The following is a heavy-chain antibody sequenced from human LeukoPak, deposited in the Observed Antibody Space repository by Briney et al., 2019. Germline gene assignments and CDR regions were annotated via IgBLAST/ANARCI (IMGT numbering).Heavy chain of an antibody. CDR2: ISSSGSTI. D-gene: IGHD3-10*02. CDR1: GFTFSSYE. V-gene: IGHV3-48*03. CDR3: AELGITMIGGV. J-gene: IGHJ6*04. Sequence: GGSLRLSCAASGFTFSSYEMNWVRQAPGKGLEWVSYISSSGSTIYYADSVKGRFTISRDNVKNSLYLQMNSLRAGDTAVYYCAELGITMIGGVWGKGTTVTISS.